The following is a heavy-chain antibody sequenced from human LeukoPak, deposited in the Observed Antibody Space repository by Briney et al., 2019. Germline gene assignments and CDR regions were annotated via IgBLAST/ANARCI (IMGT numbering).Heavy chain of an antibody. V-gene: IGHV3-9*01. D-gene: IGHD5-18*01. J-gene: IGHJ4*02. CDR3: AKVGSSGKNLDY. Sequence: GRSLRLSCAASGFTFDDYAMHWVRQAPGKGLEWVSGISWSSGSIGCADSVKGRFTISRDNAKNSLYLQMNSLRAEDTALYYCAKVGSSGKNLDYWGQGTLVTVSS. CDR2: ISWSSGSI. CDR1: GFTFDDYA.